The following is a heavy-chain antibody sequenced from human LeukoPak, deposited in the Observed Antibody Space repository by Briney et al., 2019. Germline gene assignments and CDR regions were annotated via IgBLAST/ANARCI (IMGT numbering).Heavy chain of an antibody. J-gene: IGHJ6*02. D-gene: IGHD3-10*01. Sequence: SVKVSCKASGGTFSSYAISWVRQAPGQGLEWMGGIIPIFGTANYAQKFQGRVTITADESTSTAYMELSSLRSEDTAVYYCARALYYYGSGSYYTSPNYYGMDVWGQGTTVTVSS. V-gene: IGHV1-69*13. CDR3: ARALYYYGSGSYYTSPNYYGMDV. CDR1: GGTFSSYA. CDR2: IIPIFGTA.